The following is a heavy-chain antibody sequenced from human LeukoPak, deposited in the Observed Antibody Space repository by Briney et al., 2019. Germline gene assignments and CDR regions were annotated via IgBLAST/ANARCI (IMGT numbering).Heavy chain of an antibody. V-gene: IGHV1-8*01. J-gene: IGHJ4*02. CDR1: GYTFTSYD. CDR2: MSPNSGDT. CDR3: APQEELVPLPFDY. D-gene: IGHD6-13*01. Sequence: ASVKVSCKASGYTFTSYDFNWVRQATGQRPEWMGWMSPNSGDTGYAQKFQDRVTMTRNTSISTAYMELSSLRSDDTAVYYCAPQEELVPLPFDYWGQGTLVTVSS.